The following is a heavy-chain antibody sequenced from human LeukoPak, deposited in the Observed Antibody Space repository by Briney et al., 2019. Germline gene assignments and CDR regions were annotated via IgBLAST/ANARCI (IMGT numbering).Heavy chain of an antibody. Sequence: PGGSLRLSCAASGFIFSDYAMTWVRQAPGKGLEWVSSISSNINYIYYADSVKGRFTISRDNAKNSLYLQMNSLRAEDTAVYYCARDLGIAARPTFDYWGQGTLVTVSS. J-gene: IGHJ4*02. CDR3: ARDLGIAARPTFDY. CDR2: ISSNINYI. CDR1: GFIFSDYA. D-gene: IGHD6-6*01. V-gene: IGHV3-21*01.